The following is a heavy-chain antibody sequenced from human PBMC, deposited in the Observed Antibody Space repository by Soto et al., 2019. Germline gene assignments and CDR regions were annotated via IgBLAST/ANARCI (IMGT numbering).Heavy chain of an antibody. CDR2: IKQDGSEK. J-gene: IGHJ4*02. CDR3: ARGAPSSGWYFDY. CDR1: GFTFSSYW. D-gene: IGHD6-19*01. Sequence: GGSLRLSCAASGFTFSSYWMNWVRQAPGKGLEWVANIKQDGSEKYYVDSVKGRFTISRDNAKNSLYLQMNSLRAEDTAVYYCARGAPSSGWYFDYWGQGTLVTVSS. V-gene: IGHV3-7*03.